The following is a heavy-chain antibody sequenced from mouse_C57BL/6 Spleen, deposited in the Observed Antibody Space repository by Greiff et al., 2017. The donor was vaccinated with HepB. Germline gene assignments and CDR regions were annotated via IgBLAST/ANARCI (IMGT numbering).Heavy chain of an antibody. CDR1: GYAFSSSW. V-gene: IGHV1-82*01. CDR2: IYPGDGDT. D-gene: IGHD2-3*01. CDR3: ARGGLYDGYYNYAMDY. J-gene: IGHJ4*01. Sequence: QVQLQQSGPELVKPGASVKISCKASGYAFSSSWMNWVKQRPGKGLEWIGRIYPGDGDTNYNGKFKGKATLTADKSSSTAYMQLSSLTSEDSAVYFCARGGLYDGYYNYAMDYWGQGTSVTVSS.